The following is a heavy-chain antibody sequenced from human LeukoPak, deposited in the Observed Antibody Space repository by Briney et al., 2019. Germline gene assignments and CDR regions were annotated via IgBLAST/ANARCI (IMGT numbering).Heavy chain of an antibody. CDR2: FDPEDGET. J-gene: IGHJ3*02. Sequence: ASVKVSCKVSGYTLTELSMHWVRQAPGKGLEWMGGFDPEDGETIYAQKFRGRVTMTEDTSTDTAYMELSSLRSEDTAVYYCATDYCSGGSCYVGAFDIWGQGTMVTVSS. V-gene: IGHV1-24*01. D-gene: IGHD2-15*01. CDR3: ATDYCSGGSCYVGAFDI. CDR1: GYTLTELS.